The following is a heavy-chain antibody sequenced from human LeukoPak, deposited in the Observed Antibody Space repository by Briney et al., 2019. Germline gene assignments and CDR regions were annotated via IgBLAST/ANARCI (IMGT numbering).Heavy chain of an antibody. V-gene: IGHV3-53*01. J-gene: IGHJ4*02. CDR2: IYSGGST. CDR1: GFTVSSNH. CDR3: ARGPAGYN. D-gene: IGHD1-1*01. Sequence: GGSLRLSCAASGFTVSSNHMSWVRQAPGKGLEWVSVIYSGGSTDYADSVKGRFTISRDILKNTLYLQMNSLRAEDTAVCYCARGPAGYNWGQGTLVTVSS.